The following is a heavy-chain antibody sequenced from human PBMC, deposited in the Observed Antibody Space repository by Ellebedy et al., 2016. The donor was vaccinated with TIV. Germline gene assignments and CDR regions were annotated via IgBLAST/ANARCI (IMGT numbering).Heavy chain of an antibody. CDR1: GFTFSDYY. D-gene: IGHD4-11*01. CDR3: ARDLMTTGWFDP. Sequence: GESLKISCAASGFTFSDYYMSWIRQAPGKRLEWISYISSSGSTIYYADSVKGRFTISRDNTKNSLYLQMNGLRAEDTAVYYCARDLMTTGWFDPWGQGTLVTVSS. J-gene: IGHJ5*02. V-gene: IGHV3-11*01. CDR2: ISSSGSTI.